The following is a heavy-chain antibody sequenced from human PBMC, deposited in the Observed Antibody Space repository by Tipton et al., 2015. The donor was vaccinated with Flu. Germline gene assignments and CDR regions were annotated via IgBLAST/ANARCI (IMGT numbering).Heavy chain of an antibody. CDR3: ATLAITALYDFDY. Sequence: TLSLTCTVSGGSINSTTYYWGWVRQPPGKGLEWIATVFHSGLTYYNPSLKSRVSISIDTSKNQFSLRMNSVTAADSAVYYCATLAITALYDFDYWGQGTLVTVSS. J-gene: IGHJ4*02. D-gene: IGHD1-20*01. CDR2: VFHSGLT. CDR1: GGSINSTTYY. V-gene: IGHV4-39*07.